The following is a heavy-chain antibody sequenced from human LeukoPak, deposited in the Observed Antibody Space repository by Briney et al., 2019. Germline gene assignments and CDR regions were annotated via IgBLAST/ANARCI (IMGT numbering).Heavy chain of an antibody. Sequence: GGSLRLSCAASGFTFSNYAMHWVRQAPGKGLEWVAIMSYDGSNKYYADSVKGRFTISRDNSKNTLYLQMNSLRAEDTALYYCARGDCSATSCSLDYWGQGTLVTVSS. CDR1: GFTFSNYA. CDR3: ARGDCSATSCSLDY. CDR2: MSYDGSNK. V-gene: IGHV3-30-3*01. J-gene: IGHJ4*02. D-gene: IGHD2-2*01.